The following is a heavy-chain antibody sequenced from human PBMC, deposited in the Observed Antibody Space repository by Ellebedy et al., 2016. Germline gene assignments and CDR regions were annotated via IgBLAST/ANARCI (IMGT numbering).Heavy chain of an antibody. CDR1: GFTFSSYA. V-gene: IGHV3-30-3*01. CDR2: ISYDGSNK. Sequence: GESLKISXAASGFTFSSYAMHWVRQAPGKGLEWVAVISYDGSNKYYADSVKGRFTISRDNAKNSLYLQMNSLRAEDTAVYYCARGEEGVVVPAAIHYWGQGTLVTVSS. D-gene: IGHD2-2*01. CDR3: ARGEEGVVVPAAIHY. J-gene: IGHJ4*02.